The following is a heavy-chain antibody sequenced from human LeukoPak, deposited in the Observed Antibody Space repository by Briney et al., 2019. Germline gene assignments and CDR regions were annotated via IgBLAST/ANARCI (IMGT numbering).Heavy chain of an antibody. CDR2: ISNDGTST. CDR1: GLTFSNYW. CDR3: ARALDSYCSSTSCYAEAGGLHQGDYYYYGMDV. V-gene: IGHV3-74*01. Sequence: PGGSLRLSCAVSGLTFSNYWMHWVRQAPGKGLVWVSRISNDGTSTSYADSVKGRFTISRDNSKNTLYLQMNSLRAEDTAVYYCARALDSYCSSTSCYAEAGGLHQGDYYYYGMDVWGQGTTVTVSS. D-gene: IGHD2-2*01. J-gene: IGHJ6*02.